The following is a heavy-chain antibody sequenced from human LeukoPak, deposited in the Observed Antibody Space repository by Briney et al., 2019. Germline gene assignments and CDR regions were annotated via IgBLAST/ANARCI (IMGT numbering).Heavy chain of an antibody. CDR1: GVTNS. Sequence: GGSLRLSCAMSGVTNSMSWFRQAPGKGLEWVSSISASGGGTHYTGSVKGRFTISRDNSKKTIYLQMNSLRVDDTAKYFCAAWDLNFYYMDVWGKGTTVTVSS. CDR2: ISASGGGT. D-gene: IGHD1-26*01. J-gene: IGHJ6*03. V-gene: IGHV3-23*01. CDR3: AAWDLNFYYMDV.